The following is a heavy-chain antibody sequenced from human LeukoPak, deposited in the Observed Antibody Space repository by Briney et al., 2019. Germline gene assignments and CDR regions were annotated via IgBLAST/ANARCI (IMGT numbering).Heavy chain of an antibody. CDR2: IYYSGST. D-gene: IGHD3/OR15-3a*01. V-gene: IGHV4-39*01. CDR1: AGSISSSSYS. CDR3: ARQTGSGLFILP. Sequence: PSETLSLTCTVSAGSISSSSYSWGWIRQPPGKGLEWIGYIYYSGSTYYNPSLKSRVTISVDTSKNQFSLKLTSVTAADTAVYYCARQTGSGLFILPGGQGTLVTVSS. J-gene: IGHJ4*02.